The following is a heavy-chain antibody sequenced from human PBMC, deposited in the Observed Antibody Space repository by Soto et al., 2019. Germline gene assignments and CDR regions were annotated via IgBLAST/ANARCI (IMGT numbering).Heavy chain of an antibody. J-gene: IGHJ6*02. CDR3: ARAEDYDILTGYRNDYGMDV. D-gene: IGHD3-9*01. V-gene: IGHV1-46*01. CDR2: INPSGGST. Sequence: QVQLVQSGAEVKKPGASVKVSCKASGYTFTSYYMHWVRQAPGQGLEWMGIINPSGGSTSYAQKFQGRVTMTRDTSTSTVYMELSSLRSEDTAVYYCARAEDYDILTGYRNDYGMDVWGQGTTVTVSS. CDR1: GYTFTSYY.